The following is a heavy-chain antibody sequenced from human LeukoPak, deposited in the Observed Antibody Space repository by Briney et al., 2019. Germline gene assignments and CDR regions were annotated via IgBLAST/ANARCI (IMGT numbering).Heavy chain of an antibody. CDR2: INHSGST. CDR3: ARGPKSKRLLWFGEKTYYFDY. Sequence: LETLSLTCAVYGGSFSGYYWSWIRQPPGKGLEWIGEINHSGSTNYNPFLKSRVTISVDTSKNQFSLKLSSVTAADTAVYYCARGPKSKRLLWFGEKTYYFDYWGQGTLVTVSS. V-gene: IGHV4-34*01. J-gene: IGHJ4*02. CDR1: GGSFSGYY. D-gene: IGHD3-10*01.